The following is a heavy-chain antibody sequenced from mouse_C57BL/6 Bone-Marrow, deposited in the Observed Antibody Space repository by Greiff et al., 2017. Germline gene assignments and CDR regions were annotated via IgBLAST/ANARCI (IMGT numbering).Heavy chain of an antibody. CDR1: GFTFSSYA. Sequence: EVQGVESGEGLVKPGGSLKLSCAASGFTFSSYAMSWVRQTPEKRLEWVAYISSGGDYIYYADTVKGRFTISRDNARNTLYLQMSSLKSEDTALYYCTTYDGYYYFDYWGQGTTLTVSS. V-gene: IGHV5-9-1*02. CDR2: ISSGGDYI. J-gene: IGHJ2*01. CDR3: TTYDGYYYFDY. D-gene: IGHD2-3*01.